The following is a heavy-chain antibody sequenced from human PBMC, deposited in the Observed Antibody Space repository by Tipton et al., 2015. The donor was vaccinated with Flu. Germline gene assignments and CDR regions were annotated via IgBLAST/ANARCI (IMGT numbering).Heavy chain of an antibody. CDR1: GFTFSQYW. CDR3: ARARDGSLSSLDY. D-gene: IGHD5-24*01. V-gene: IGHV3-7*01. Sequence: SLRLSCATSGFTFSQYWMNWVRQAPGKGLEWVANIKHDGSEKHYAESVKGRFTISRDNAKTSLYVQMNTLRAEDTAVYFCARARDGSLSSLDYWGQGTLVTVSS. J-gene: IGHJ4*02. CDR2: IKHDGSEK.